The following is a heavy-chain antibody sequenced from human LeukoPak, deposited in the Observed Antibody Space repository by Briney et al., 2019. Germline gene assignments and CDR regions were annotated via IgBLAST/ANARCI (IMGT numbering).Heavy chain of an antibody. CDR1: GVSISSSNSY. D-gene: IGHD3/OR15-3a*01. CDR2: IYYSGNT. CDR3: ARQTGSGLFILP. V-gene: IGHV4-39*01. J-gene: IGHJ4*02. Sequence: SETLSLTCTVSGVSISSSNSYWGWIRQPPGKGLEWIGSIYYSGNTYYNASLKSQVSISIDTSKNQYSLRLTSVTAADTAVYYCARQTGSGLFILPGGQGTLVTVSS.